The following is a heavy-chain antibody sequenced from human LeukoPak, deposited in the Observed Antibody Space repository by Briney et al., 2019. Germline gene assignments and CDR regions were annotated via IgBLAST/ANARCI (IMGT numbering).Heavy chain of an antibody. D-gene: IGHD4-17*01. J-gene: IGHJ4*02. CDR3: ARAATVTTFYFDY. Sequence: SQSLSLTSTVSGGSISSGGYYWSWIRQHPGKGLEWIGYIYYSGNTYYNPSLKSRVTISVDTSKNQFSLKLSSVTAADTAVYYCARAATVTTFYFDYWGQGTLVTVSS. V-gene: IGHV4-31*03. CDR1: GGSISSGGYY. CDR2: IYYSGNT.